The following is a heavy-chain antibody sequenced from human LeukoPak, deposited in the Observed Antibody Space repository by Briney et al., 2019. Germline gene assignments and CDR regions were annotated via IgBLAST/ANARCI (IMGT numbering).Heavy chain of an antibody. J-gene: IGHJ6*02. CDR3: AKISYSNYDSYYYYGMDV. CDR1: GFTFSSYA. Sequence: GGSLRRSCAASGFTFSSYAMSWVRQAPGKGLEWVSAISGSGGSTYYADSVKGRFTISRDNSKNTLYLQMNSLRAEDTAVYYCAKISYSNYDSYYYYGMDVWGQGTTVTVSS. D-gene: IGHD4-11*01. V-gene: IGHV3-23*01. CDR2: ISGSGGST.